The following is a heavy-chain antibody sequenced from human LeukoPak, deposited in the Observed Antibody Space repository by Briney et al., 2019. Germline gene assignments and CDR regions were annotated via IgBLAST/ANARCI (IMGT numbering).Heavy chain of an antibody. CDR1: GFTFSSYW. D-gene: IGHD6-19*01. Sequence: AGGSLRLSCAASGFTFSSYWMSWVRQAPGKGLEWVANIKQDGSEKYYVDSVKGRFTISRDNAKNSLYLQMNSLRAEDTAVYYCARGGIAVAGLFDYWGQGTLVTVSS. V-gene: IGHV3-7*01. CDR2: IKQDGSEK. CDR3: ARGGIAVAGLFDY. J-gene: IGHJ4*02.